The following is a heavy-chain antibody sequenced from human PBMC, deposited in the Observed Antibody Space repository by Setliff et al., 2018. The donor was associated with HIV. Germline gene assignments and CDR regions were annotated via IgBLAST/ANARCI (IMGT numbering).Heavy chain of an antibody. Sequence: ASVKVSCKASGYTFTSYDINWVRQATGQGLEWMGWMNPNSGNTGYAQKFQGRVTMTRNTSISTAYMELSSLRSEDTAVYYCVRGLRQNRSNSDVFDVWGQGTVVTVSS. CDR1: GYTFTSYD. CDR3: VRGLRQNRSNSDVFDV. J-gene: IGHJ3*01. CDR2: MNPNSGNT. D-gene: IGHD4-4*01. V-gene: IGHV1-8*02.